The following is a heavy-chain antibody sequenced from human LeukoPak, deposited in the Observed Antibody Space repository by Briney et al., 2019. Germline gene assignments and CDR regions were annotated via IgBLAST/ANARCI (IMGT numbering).Heavy chain of an antibody. CDR1: GYTLTELS. J-gene: IGHJ3*02. CDR3: ATDQLKTVRNGDYFDYTHDAFDI. V-gene: IGHV1-24*01. CDR2: FDPEDGET. Sequence: ASVKVSCKVSGYTLTELSMHWVRQAPGKGLEWMGGFDPEDGETIYAQKFQGRVTMTEDTSTDTAYMELSSLRSEDTAVYYRATDQLKTVRNGDYFDYTHDAFDIWGQGTMVTVSS. D-gene: IGHD4-17*01.